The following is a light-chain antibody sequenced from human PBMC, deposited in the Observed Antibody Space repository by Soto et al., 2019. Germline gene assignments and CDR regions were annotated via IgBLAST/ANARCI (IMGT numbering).Light chain of an antibody. J-gene: IGKJ2*01. CDR1: QSVSSY. V-gene: IGKV3-11*01. CDR3: QQRSNWRGYT. Sequence: EIVLTQSPATLSLSPGERATLSCRASQSVSSYLAWYQQKPGQAPRLLLYDASNRATGIPARFSGSGSGTDFTLTISSLVPEDFAVYYCQQRSNWRGYTFGQGTKLEIK. CDR2: DAS.